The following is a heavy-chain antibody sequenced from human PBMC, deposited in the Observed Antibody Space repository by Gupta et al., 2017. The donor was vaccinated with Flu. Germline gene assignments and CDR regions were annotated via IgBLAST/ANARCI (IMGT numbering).Heavy chain of an antibody. J-gene: IGHJ4*02. CDR2: IHTSGST. CDR1: GASISSGRYY. Sequence: QVQLQESGPGLVKPSQTLSLTCSVSGASISSGRYYWSWIRQPAGKGLEWIGRIHTSGSTDYNPSLKSRVTISIDTSENQFSLKLTSLTAADTAVYYCAKGPVAGTGHWGQGTLVTVSS. V-gene: IGHV4-61*02. CDR3: AKGPVAGTGH. D-gene: IGHD1-7*01.